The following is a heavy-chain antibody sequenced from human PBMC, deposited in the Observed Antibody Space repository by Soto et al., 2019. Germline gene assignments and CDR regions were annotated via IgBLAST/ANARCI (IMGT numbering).Heavy chain of an antibody. Sequence: SETLSLTCTVSGGSISSSSYYWGWIRQPPGKGLEWIGSIYYSGSTYYNPSLKSRVTISVDTSKNQFSLKLSSVTAADTAVYYCARPYYPTYYDFWSGDHYFDYWGQGTLVTVSS. V-gene: IGHV4-39*01. CDR2: IYYSGST. D-gene: IGHD3-3*01. CDR1: GGSISSSSYY. CDR3: ARPYYPTYYDFWSGDHYFDY. J-gene: IGHJ4*02.